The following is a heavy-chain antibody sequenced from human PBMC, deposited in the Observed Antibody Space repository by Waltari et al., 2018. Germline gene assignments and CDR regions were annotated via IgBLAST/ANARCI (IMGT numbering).Heavy chain of an antibody. J-gene: IGHJ4*02. CDR2: ISSSSSYI. CDR3: ARDPPPGSSSWYPRGE. Sequence: EVQLVESGGGLVKPGGSLRLSCAASGFTFSSYSMNWVRQAPGKGLEWVSSISSSSSYIYYADSVKGRFTISRDNAKNSLYLQMNSLRAEDTAVYYCARDPPPGSSSWYPRGEWGQGTLVTVSS. V-gene: IGHV3-21*01. D-gene: IGHD6-13*01. CDR1: GFTFSSYS.